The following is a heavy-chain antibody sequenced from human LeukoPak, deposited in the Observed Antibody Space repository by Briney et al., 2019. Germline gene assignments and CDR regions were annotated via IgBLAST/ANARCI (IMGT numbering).Heavy chain of an antibody. J-gene: IGHJ5*02. V-gene: IGHV4-39*01. CDR2: IYYSGST. CDR3: ARSRWNSGGWFNP. D-gene: IGHD1-7*01. Sequence: PSETLSLTCTVSGGSISSTSYYWGWIRQPPGKGLEWIGSIYYSGSTYYNPSLKSRVTISVDTSKNQFSLKLSSVTAADTAVYYCARSRWNSGGWFNPWGQGTLVTVSS. CDR1: GGSISSTSYY.